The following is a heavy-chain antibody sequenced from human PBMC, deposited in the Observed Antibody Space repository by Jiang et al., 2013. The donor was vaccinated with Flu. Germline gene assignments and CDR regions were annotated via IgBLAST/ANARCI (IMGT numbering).Heavy chain of an antibody. D-gene: IGHD5-18*01. J-gene: IGHJ4*02. Sequence: LGTANYAQKFQGRVTITADESTSTAYMELSSLRSEDTAVYYCARAAHTAMVTYFDYWGQGTLVTVSS. V-gene: IGHV1-69*11. CDR2: LGTA. CDR3: ARAAHTAMVTYFDY.